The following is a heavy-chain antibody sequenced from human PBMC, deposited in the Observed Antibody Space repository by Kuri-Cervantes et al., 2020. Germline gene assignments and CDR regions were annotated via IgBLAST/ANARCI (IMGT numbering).Heavy chain of an antibody. J-gene: IGHJ4*02. CDR1: GGTFSGYY. D-gene: IGHD6-19*01. CDR3: ARHVPYSSVWYHFDY. Sequence: SETLSLTCAVYGGTFSGYYWSWIRQPPGKGLEWIGEINHRGSINYNPSLKSRVSISVDTSKNQFSLKLSSVTAAETAVYYCARHVPYSSVWYHFDYWGQGTLVTVSS. V-gene: IGHV4-34*08. CDR2: INHRGSI.